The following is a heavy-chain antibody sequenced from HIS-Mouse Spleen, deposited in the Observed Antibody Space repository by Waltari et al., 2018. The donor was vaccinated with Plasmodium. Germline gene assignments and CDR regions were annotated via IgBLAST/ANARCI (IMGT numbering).Heavy chain of an antibody. V-gene: IGHV3-30*18. CDR1: AFPFCSHG. CDR2: ISYDGSNK. J-gene: IGHJ2*01. CDR3: AKDLSLWSDWYFDL. Sequence: QVQLVESGGGVVQPGRSLRLSCAASAFPFCSHGMHWVRQGPGKGLEWVAVISYDGSNKYYADSVKGRFTISRGNSKNSLYLQMNSLRAEDTAVYYCAKDLSLWSDWYFDLWGRGTLVTVSS. D-gene: IGHD3-3*01.